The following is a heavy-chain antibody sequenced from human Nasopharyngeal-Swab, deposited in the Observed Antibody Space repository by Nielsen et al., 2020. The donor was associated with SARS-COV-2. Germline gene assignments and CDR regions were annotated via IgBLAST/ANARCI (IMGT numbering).Heavy chain of an antibody. CDR3: ARIAGRGSIYYYYMDV. V-gene: IGHV3-21*01. CDR1: GFTFNSYS. J-gene: IGHJ6*03. CDR2: ISGSGSYV. D-gene: IGHD1-26*01. Sequence: GESLKISCAGSGFTFNSYSMIWVRQVPGEGLEWVSSISGSGSYVYYADSVKGRFTISKDSAKNSLSLQMNSLRADDTAVYFCARIAGRGSIYYYYMDVWGTGTTVTVSS.